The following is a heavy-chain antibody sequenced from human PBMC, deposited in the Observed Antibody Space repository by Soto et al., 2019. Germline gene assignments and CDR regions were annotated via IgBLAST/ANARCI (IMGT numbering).Heavy chain of an antibody. CDR3: AKDINSGGWYSLDY. J-gene: IGHJ4*02. V-gene: IGHV3-43*01. CDR1: GFTFDDYT. CDR2: ISWDGGST. D-gene: IGHD6-19*01. Sequence: GGSLRLSCAASGFTFDDYTMHWVRQAPGKGLEWVSLISWDGGSTYYADSVKGRFTISRGNSKNSLYLQMNSLRIEDTALYYCAKDINSGGWYSLDYWGQGTLVTV.